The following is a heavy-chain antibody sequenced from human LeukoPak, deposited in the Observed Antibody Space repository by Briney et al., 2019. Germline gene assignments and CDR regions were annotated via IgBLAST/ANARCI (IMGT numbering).Heavy chain of an antibody. CDR2: ISGGIIST. D-gene: IGHD5-18*01. CDR1: GGSFSGYY. V-gene: IGHV3-23*01. Sequence: ETLSLTCAVYGGSFSGYYWSWVRQAPGKGLEWVSAISGGIISTYYADSVKGRFTISRDNSKNTLYLQMNSLRADDTAVYYCARPVYTHGADAFEIWGQGTMVAVSS. J-gene: IGHJ3*02. CDR3: ARPVYTHGADAFEI.